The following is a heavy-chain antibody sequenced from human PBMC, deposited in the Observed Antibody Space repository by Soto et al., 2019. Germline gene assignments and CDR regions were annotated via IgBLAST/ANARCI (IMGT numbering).Heavy chain of an antibody. CDR2: VYHSGRT. D-gene: IGHD2-15*01. J-gene: IGHJ4*02. CDR3: ARLVEVSRDYFDP. V-gene: IGHV4-30-4*01. Sequence: QVRLQESGPRLVESSQTLSLTCTVSGGSISNGYHYWSWVRQTPGKGLEWVGHVYHSGRTKYNPTLNSRLGSLVDKSRNQFSINLNFMTAADKAVYYCARLVEVSRDYFDPWGQGIPVTVS. CDR1: GGSISNGYHY.